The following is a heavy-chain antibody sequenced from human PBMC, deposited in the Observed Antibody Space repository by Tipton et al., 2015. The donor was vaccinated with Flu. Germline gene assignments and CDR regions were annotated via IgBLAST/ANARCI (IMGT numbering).Heavy chain of an antibody. J-gene: IGHJ4*02. V-gene: IGHV4-61*02. D-gene: IGHD6-19*01. CDR1: GGSISSGSYY. CDR3: ARGSVAGNSY. Sequence: LRLSCTVSGGSISSGSYYWSWIRQPAGKGLEWIGRIYTSGSTNYNPSPKSRVTISVDTSKNQFSLKLSSVTAADTAVYYCARGSVAGNSYWGQGTLVTVSS. CDR2: IYTSGST.